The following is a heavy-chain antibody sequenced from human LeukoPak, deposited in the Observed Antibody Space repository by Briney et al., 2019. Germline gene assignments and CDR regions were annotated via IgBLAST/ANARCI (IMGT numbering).Heavy chain of an antibody. D-gene: IGHD6-13*01. Sequence: SETLSLTCTVSGGSISSRSYYWGWIRQPPGKGLEWIGSLYYSGTTYYNPSLKSRVTISVDTSKNQFSLKLSSVTAADTAVYYCARQRGRVSSWYNWGQGTLVTVSS. V-gene: IGHV4-39*01. J-gene: IGHJ4*02. CDR2: LYYSGTT. CDR3: ARQRGRVSSWYN. CDR1: GGSISSRSYY.